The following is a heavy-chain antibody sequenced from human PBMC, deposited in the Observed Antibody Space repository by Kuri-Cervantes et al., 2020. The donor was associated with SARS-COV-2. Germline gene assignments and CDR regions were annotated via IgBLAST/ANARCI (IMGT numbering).Heavy chain of an antibody. Sequence: ASVKVSCKASGYTFTSYDINWVRQATGQGLEWMGWMNPNSGNTGYAQKFQGRVTITRNTSISTAYMELSSLRSEDTAVYYCAREWCGGDCYSYYYYYYMDVWGKGTTVTVSS. CDR2: MNPNSGNT. D-gene: IGHD2-21*01. V-gene: IGHV1-8*03. CDR3: AREWCGGDCYSYYYYYYMDV. CDR1: GYTFTSYD. J-gene: IGHJ6*03.